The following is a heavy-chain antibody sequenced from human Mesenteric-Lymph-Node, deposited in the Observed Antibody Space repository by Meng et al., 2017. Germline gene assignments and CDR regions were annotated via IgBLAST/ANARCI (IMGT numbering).Heavy chain of an antibody. D-gene: IGHD3-22*01. J-gene: IGHJ4*02. CDR3: ARDAGYYDSSGYYSNIDY. V-gene: IGHV1-46*01. CDR1: GYTFTSYD. CDR2: INPSGGST. Sequence: ASVKVSCKASGYTFTSYDINWVRQATGQGLEWMGIINPSGGSTGYAQKFQGRVTMTRDTSTSTVYMELSSLRSEDTAVYYCARDAGYYDSSGYYSNIDYWGQGTLVTVSS.